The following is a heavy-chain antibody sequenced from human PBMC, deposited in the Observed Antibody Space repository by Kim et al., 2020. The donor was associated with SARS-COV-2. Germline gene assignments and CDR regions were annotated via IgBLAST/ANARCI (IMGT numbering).Heavy chain of an antibody. CDR3: AREATGGLDYFDY. D-gene: IGHD1-26*01. Sequence: SQTLSLTCAISGDSVSSNSAAWSWFGQPPSSGLEWLGRTYYRSKWYNDYAAFVRSRITINSDTSKNQFSLQLSSVTPEDTAVYYCAREATGGLDYFDYWGQGTLVTVSS. J-gene: IGHJ4*02. CDR1: GDSVSSNSAA. V-gene: IGHV6-1*01. CDR2: TYYRSKWYN.